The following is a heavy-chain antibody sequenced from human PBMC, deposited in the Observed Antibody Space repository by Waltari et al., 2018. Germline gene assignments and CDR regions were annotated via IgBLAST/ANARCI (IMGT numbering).Heavy chain of an antibody. Sequence: QVQLLQSGSEVKKPGSSVKVSCQASGVTFRDYVFAWVRQAPGPGLEWMGRIIPRVGDATYAQRFQGRATITADASARTTHMELSSLISEDTAVYYCARVGCTGGTCYFDYWGQGTLVTVSS. V-gene: IGHV1-69*11. D-gene: IGHD2-8*02. CDR3: ARVGCTGGTCYFDY. J-gene: IGHJ4*02. CDR2: IIPRVGDA. CDR1: GVTFRDYV.